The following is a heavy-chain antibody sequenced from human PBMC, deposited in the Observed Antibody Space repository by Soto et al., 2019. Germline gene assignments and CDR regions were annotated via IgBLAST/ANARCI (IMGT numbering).Heavy chain of an antibody. J-gene: IGHJ4*01. CDR1: GYTFTTYG. V-gene: IGHV1-18*04. CDR2: ISCYTGNT. D-gene: IGHD6-6*01. CDR3: ARSLSPVTARRGIGDY. Sequence: GASVKVSCNASGYTFTTYGVIWVRQAPGQGLEWMGWISCYTGNTNYAQNLHGRVTLTTDTSTGTAYMDLRSLRSDDTAVYYCARSLSPVTARRGIGDYWG.